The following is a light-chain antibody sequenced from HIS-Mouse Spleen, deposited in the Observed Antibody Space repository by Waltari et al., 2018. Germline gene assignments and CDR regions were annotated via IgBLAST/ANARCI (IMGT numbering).Light chain of an antibody. Sequence: QSALTQPASVSGSPGQSITISCTGTSSDVGRYNLVSWDQQHPGKAPKLMIYEGSTRPSGGSNRFSGSKAGNTASLTISGLQAEDEADYYCCSYAGSSSWVFGGGTKLTVL. J-gene: IGLJ3*02. V-gene: IGLV2-23*01. CDR3: CSYAGSSSWV. CDR2: EGS. CDR1: SSDVGRYNL.